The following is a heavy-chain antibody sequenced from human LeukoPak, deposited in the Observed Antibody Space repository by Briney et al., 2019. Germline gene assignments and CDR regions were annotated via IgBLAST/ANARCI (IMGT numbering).Heavy chain of an antibody. CDR1: GYTFSSYD. J-gene: IGHJ4*02. CDR2: MNPNSGNT. D-gene: IGHD5-12*01. CDR3: ARDGYSGYDSKRLGDY. V-gene: IGHV1-8*01. Sequence: GASVKVSCKASGYTFSSYDINWVRQATGQGLEWMGWMNPNSGNTGYAQKLQGRVTMTTDTSTSTAYMELRSLRSDDTAVYYCARDGYSGYDSKRLGDYWGQGTLVTVSS.